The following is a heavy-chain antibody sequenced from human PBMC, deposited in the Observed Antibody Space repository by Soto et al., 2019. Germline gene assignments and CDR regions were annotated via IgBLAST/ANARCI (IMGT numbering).Heavy chain of an antibody. CDR2: IYYSGST. Sequence: SETLSLTCTVSGGSISSSSYYWGWIRQPPGKGLEWIGSIYYSGSTYYNPSLKSRVTISVDTSKNQFSLKLSSVTAADTAVYYCARELTIFGVVISGVRYYGMDVWGQGTTVTVSS. D-gene: IGHD3-3*01. J-gene: IGHJ6*02. V-gene: IGHV4-39*02. CDR1: GGSISSSSYY. CDR3: ARELTIFGVVISGVRYYGMDV.